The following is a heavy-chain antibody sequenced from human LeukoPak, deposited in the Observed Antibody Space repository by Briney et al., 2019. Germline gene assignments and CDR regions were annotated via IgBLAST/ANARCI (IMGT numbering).Heavy chain of an antibody. CDR1: GFTVSSNY. CDR3: ARGERWLYFDY. D-gene: IGHD5-24*01. Sequence: PGGSLRLSCAASGFTVSSNYMSWVRQAPGKGLEWVSVIYSGGSTYYADSVKGRFTISRDNSKNTLYLQMNSLRAEDTAVYYCARGERWLYFDYWGQGTLVTVSS. CDR2: IYSGGST. V-gene: IGHV3-53*01. J-gene: IGHJ4*02.